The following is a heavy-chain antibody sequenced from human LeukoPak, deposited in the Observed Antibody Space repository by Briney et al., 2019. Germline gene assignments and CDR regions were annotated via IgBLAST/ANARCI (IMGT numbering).Heavy chain of an antibody. Sequence: GGSLRLSCAASGFTFSSYAMSWVRQAPGKGLEWVSAIRGSGGSTYYAESVKGRFTISRDNSKNTLYLQMNSPRAEDAAVYCCAKAGTFGVVTDFDYWGQGTLVTVSS. CDR1: GFTFSSYA. J-gene: IGHJ4*02. D-gene: IGHD3-3*01. V-gene: IGHV3-23*01. CDR3: AKAGTFGVVTDFDY. CDR2: IRGSGGST.